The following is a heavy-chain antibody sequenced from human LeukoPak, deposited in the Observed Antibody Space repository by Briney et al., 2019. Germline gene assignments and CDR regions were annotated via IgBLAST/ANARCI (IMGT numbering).Heavy chain of an antibody. J-gene: IGHJ5*02. D-gene: IGHD2-2*01. V-gene: IGHV4-59*01. Sequence: SETLSLTCTVSGGSISSYYWSWIRQPPGKGLEWIGYIYYSGSTNYNPSLKSRVTISVDTSKNQFSLKLSSVTAADTAVYYCARRRVIVVPAMGNWFDPWGQGTLVTVSS. CDR1: GGSISSYY. CDR2: IYYSGST. CDR3: ARRRVIVVPAMGNWFDP.